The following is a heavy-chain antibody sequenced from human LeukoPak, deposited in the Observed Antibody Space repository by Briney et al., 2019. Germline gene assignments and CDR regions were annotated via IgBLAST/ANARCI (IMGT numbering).Heavy chain of an antibody. V-gene: IGHV3-30*02. J-gene: IGHJ6*03. CDR1: GFIFSSYG. Sequence: GGSLRLSCAASGFIFSSYGMHWVRQAPGKGLEWVAFIRYDGSNKYYADSVKGRFTISRDNSKNTLYLQMNSLTAEDAAVYYCAKEAWTKGYYYYYYMDVWGKGTTVTVSS. D-gene: IGHD1-1*01. CDR3: AKEAWTKGYYYYYYMDV. CDR2: IRYDGSNK.